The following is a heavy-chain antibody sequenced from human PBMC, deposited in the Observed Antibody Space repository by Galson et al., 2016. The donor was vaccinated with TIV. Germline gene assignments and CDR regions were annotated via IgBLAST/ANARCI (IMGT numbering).Heavy chain of an antibody. J-gene: IGHJ4*02. V-gene: IGHV4-38-2*01. CDR3: ARGTGFSYGFWY. CDR2: IYHGGST. D-gene: IGHD5-18*01. CDR1: GYSISRGFY. Sequence: SETLSITCAVSGYSISRGFYWAWIRQPPGKGLEWMGTIYHGGSTYFNPSLKSRVAISVDTSKNQFSLKLTSVTASDTAVYYCARGTGFSYGFWYWGQGALVTVSS.